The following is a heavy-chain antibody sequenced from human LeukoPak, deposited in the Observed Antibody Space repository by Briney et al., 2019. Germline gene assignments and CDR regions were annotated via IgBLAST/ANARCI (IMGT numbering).Heavy chain of an antibody. V-gene: IGHV1-46*01. D-gene: IGHD1-26*01. J-gene: IGHJ4*02. CDR1: GYTFTSYD. CDR3: ARGEVGALYYFDY. CDR2: INPSGGST. Sequence: ASVKVSCKASGYTFTSYDINWVRQAPGQGLEWMGIINPSGGSTSYAQKFQGRVTMTRDTSTSTVYMELSSLRSEDTAVYYCARGEVGALYYFDYWGQGTLVTVSS.